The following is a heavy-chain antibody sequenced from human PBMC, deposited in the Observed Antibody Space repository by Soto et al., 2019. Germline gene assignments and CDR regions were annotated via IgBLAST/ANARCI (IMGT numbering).Heavy chain of an antibody. CDR1: GFALSMYW. J-gene: IGHJ4*02. D-gene: IGHD6-25*01. V-gene: IGHV3-7*03. CDR2: INQDGSIQ. CDR3: ASLTETATNFVY. Sequence: GGSLRLSCEASGFALSMYWMSWVRQAPGKGLEWVANINQDGSIQHYVDSVRGRFTVSRDNAKNSLFLQMNSLSAEDTAVYYCASLTETATNFVYWGQGTPVTVSS.